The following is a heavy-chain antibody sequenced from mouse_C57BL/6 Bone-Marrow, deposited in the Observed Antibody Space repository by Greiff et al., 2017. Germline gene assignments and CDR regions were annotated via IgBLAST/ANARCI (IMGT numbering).Heavy chain of an antibody. D-gene: IGHD2-3*01. CDR3: ASDTGWSFAY. Sequence: QVQLQQSGAELARPGASVKLSCKASGYTFTSYGISWVKQRTGQGLEWIGEIYPRSGNTYYNEKFKGKATLTADKSSSTAYMELRSLTSEDSAVXFCASDTGWSFAYWGQGTLVTVSA. CDR1: GYTFTSYG. J-gene: IGHJ3*01. V-gene: IGHV1-81*01. CDR2: IYPRSGNT.